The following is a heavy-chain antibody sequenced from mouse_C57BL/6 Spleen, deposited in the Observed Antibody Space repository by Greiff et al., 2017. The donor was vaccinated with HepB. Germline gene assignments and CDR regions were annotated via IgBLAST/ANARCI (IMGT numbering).Heavy chain of an antibody. D-gene: IGHD2-3*01. V-gene: IGHV1-15*01. CDR2: IDPETGGT. J-gene: IGHJ4*01. CDR1: GYTFTDYE. CDR3: TRSRWLLREGAMDY. Sequence: VQLQQSGAELVRPGASVTLSCKASGYTFTDYEMHWVKQTPVHGLEWIGAIDPETGGTAYNQKFKGKAILTADKSSSTAYMELRSLTSEDSAVYYCTRSRWLLREGAMDYWGQGTSVTVSS.